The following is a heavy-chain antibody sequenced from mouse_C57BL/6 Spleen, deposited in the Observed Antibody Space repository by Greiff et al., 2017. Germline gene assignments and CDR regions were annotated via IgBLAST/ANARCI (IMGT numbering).Heavy chain of an antibody. V-gene: IGHV1-22*01. J-gene: IGHJ4*01. CDR1: GYTFTDYN. CDR3: ARGPDYYDYAMDY. CDR2: INPNNGGT. D-gene: IGHD1-1*01. Sequence: EVQLQQSGPELVKPGASVKMSCKASGYTFTDYNMHWVKQSHGKSLEWIGYINPNNGGTSYNQKFKGKATLTVNKSSSTAYMALRSLTSEDSAVYYCARGPDYYDYAMDYWGQGTSVTVSS.